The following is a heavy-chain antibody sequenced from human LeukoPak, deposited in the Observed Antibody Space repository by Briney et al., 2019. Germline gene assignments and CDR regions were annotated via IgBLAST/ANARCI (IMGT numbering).Heavy chain of an antibody. CDR2: IKQDGSEK. CDR1: GFTFSSYW. Sequence: PGGSLRLSCAASGFTFSSYWMSWVRQAPGKGLEWVANIKQDGSEKYYVDSVKGRFTFSRDNAKNSLYLQMNSLRAEDTAVYYCARGPYSSGWYGPHDYWGQGTLVTVSS. V-gene: IGHV3-7*01. CDR3: ARGPYSSGWYGPHDY. J-gene: IGHJ4*02. D-gene: IGHD6-19*01.